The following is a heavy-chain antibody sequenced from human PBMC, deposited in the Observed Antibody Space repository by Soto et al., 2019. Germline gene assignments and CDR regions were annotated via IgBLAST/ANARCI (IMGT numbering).Heavy chain of an antibody. Sequence: GGSLRLSCAASGFTFSSYWMHWVRQAPGKGLVWVSRINSDGSSTSYADSVKGRFTISRDNAKNTLYLQMNSLRAEDTDVYCWASDYRDAEFDPWGQGTLVTVSS. J-gene: IGHJ5*02. CDR2: INSDGSST. D-gene: IGHD3-16*02. V-gene: IGHV3-74*01. CDR3: ASDYRDAEFDP. CDR1: GFTFSSYW.